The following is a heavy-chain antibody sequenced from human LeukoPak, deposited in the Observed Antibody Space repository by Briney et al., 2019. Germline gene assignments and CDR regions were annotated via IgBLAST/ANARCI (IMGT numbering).Heavy chain of an antibody. CDR3: GRDPNGDYVGAFEC. V-gene: IGHV3-23*03. J-gene: IGHJ3*01. Sequence: PGGSLTLSWAASGFTFSNYAMSWVRQPPGKGLEWVAVIYRGGSTYYADSVKGRFTMSRHNSKNTLYLQMNSLRVEDTAEYFCGRDPNGDYVGAFECWGQARKV. CDR1: GFTFSNYA. D-gene: IGHD3-16*01. CDR2: IYRGGST.